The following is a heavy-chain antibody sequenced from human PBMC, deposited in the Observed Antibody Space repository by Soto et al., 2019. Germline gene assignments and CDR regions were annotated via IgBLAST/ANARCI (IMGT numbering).Heavy chain of an antibody. V-gene: IGHV4-34*01. Sequence: KTWETLSLTCAVYGGSFSGYYWSWIRQPPGKGLEWIAEIDHTGSTNYNPSLQSRVTISAHTSKNQFSLSLSTVTAADTAVYYCARVRRGIIIAQYYYYGMDVWGQGTTVTVSS. J-gene: IGHJ6*02. D-gene: IGHD3-10*01. CDR2: IDHTGST. CDR1: GGSFSGYY. CDR3: ARVRRGIIIAQYYYYGMDV.